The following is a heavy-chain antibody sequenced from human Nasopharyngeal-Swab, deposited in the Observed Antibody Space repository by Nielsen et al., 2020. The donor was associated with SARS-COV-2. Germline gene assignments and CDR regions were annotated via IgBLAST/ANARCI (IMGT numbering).Heavy chain of an antibody. Sequence: WIRQPPGKGLEWVAVISYDGSNKYYADSVKGRFTISRDNSKNTLYLQMNSLRAEDTAVYYCAKSGVRGVIRYAFDIWGQGTMVTVSS. CDR3: AKSGVRGVIRYAFDI. D-gene: IGHD3-10*01. V-gene: IGHV3-30-3*02. CDR2: ISYDGSNK. J-gene: IGHJ3*02.